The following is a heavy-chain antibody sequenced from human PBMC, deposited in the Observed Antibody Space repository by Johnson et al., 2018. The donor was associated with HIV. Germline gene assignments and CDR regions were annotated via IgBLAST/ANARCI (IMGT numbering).Heavy chain of an antibody. J-gene: IGHJ3*02. V-gene: IGHV3-30*02. CDR1: GFTFSSYG. Sequence: QVQLVESGGGAVQPGRSMRLSCAASGFTFSSYGMHWVRQAPGKGLEWVAFIRYDASNKYYADTVKGRFTVSRDNSKHTLYLQMNSLRAEDTAVYYCAKLIVNWNYDEQPSRAFDIWGQGTMVTVSS. D-gene: IGHD1-7*01. CDR2: IRYDASNK. CDR3: AKLIVNWNYDEQPSRAFDI.